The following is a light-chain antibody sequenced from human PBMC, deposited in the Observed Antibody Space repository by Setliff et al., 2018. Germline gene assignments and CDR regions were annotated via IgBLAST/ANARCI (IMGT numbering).Light chain of an antibody. CDR1: SNDVGAYDF. Sequence: QSALTQPASVSGSLGQSITISCPGTSNDVGAYDFVSWYQQHPGKAPKLMIYDVIKRPSGVSTRFSGSKSGNTASLTISGLQPEDEANYYCSSYTSSNTYVFGSGTRSPS. CDR3: SSYTSSNTYV. V-gene: IGLV2-14*01. CDR2: DVI. J-gene: IGLJ1*01.